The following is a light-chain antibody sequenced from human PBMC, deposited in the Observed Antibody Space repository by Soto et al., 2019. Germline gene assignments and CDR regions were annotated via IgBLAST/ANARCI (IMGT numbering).Light chain of an antibody. V-gene: IGLV2-23*01. Sequence: QSALTQPTSVSGSLGQSITISCTGTSSDVGSYNFVSWYQHHPGKAPKLLIYEASKRPSGVSNRFSGSKSGNTASLTISGLQAEDEGDYYCCSFAGRMTWVFGGRTKLTVL. CDR3: CSFAGRMTWV. CDR2: EAS. J-gene: IGLJ3*02. CDR1: SSDVGSYNF.